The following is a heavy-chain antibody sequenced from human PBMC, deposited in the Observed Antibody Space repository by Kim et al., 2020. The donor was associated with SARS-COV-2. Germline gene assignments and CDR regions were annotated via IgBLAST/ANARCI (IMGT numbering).Heavy chain of an antibody. J-gene: IGHJ6*04. CDR3: AATVIAGAGTGGGYYGMDV. CDR1: GFTFTNSA. CDR2: IVVGSGNT. D-gene: IGHD6-19*01. Sequence: SVKVSCKASGFTFTNSAVQWVRQARGQRLEWIGWIVVGSGNTNYAQKSQERVTITRDMSTSTAYMELSSLRSEDTAVYYCAATVIAGAGTGGGYYGMDVWGKGTRVTVSS. V-gene: IGHV1-58*01.